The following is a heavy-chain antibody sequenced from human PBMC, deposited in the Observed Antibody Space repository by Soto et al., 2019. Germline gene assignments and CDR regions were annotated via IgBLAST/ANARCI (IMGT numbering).Heavy chain of an antibody. CDR1: GGSISSSTYY. Sequence: QLQLQESGPGLVKPSETLSLTCSVSGGSISSSTYYWGWIRQPPGKGLEWVGSIHYSGSSYYNPSPNSRFTFSLDASKNQFSLKLSSVTAADTAVYYCARHLPSGSAMVTWFDYWGQGTLVTVSS. D-gene: IGHD5-18*01. V-gene: IGHV4-39*01. CDR2: IHYSGSS. CDR3: ARHLPSGSAMVTWFDY. J-gene: IGHJ4*02.